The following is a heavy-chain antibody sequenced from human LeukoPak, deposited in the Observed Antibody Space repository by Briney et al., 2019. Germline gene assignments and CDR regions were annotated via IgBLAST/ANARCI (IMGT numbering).Heavy chain of an antibody. J-gene: IGHJ4*02. CDR2: ISKNSDDI. CDR1: GFTFRFYS. CDR3: ARVRPGYYCDY. Sequence: GGSLRLSCVASGFTFRFYSMNWVPQAQGKGLEWVSYISKNSDDIYNADSVRGRFTISRDNAKNSLYLQMSSLRAEDTAVYYCARVRPGYYCDYWGQGILVTVSS. V-gene: IGHV3-21*05.